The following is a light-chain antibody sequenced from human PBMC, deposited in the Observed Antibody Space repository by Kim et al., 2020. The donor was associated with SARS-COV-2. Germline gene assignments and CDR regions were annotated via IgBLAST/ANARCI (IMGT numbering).Light chain of an antibody. V-gene: IGLV1-44*01. CDR1: SSDIGRNT. CDR2: SNN. Sequence: QSVLTQPPSASGTPGQRVTMSCSGSSSDIGRNTVNWYQQVPGTAPKLLIHSNNQRPSGVPDRFSGSKSGTSASLAISGLHSEDEADYYCAAWDYSLNGFWVFGGGTQLTVL. J-gene: IGLJ3*02. CDR3: AAWDYSLNGFWV.